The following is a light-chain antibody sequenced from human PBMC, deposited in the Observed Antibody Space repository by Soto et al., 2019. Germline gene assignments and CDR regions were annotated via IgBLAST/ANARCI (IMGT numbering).Light chain of an antibody. Sequence: EIVITQSPPALSVAHGERATLSCRASQSVSSKLAWYQQKPGQAPRLLIYGTSTRATGIPARFSGSGSGTEFTLTISSLQSEDFAVYYCQQYNNWPPITFGQGTRLEI. CDR2: GTS. CDR3: QQYNNWPPIT. CDR1: QSVSSK. J-gene: IGKJ5*01. V-gene: IGKV3-15*01.